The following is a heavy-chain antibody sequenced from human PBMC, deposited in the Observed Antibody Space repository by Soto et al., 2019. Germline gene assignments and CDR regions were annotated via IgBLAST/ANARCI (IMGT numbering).Heavy chain of an antibody. J-gene: IGHJ6*02. CDR1: GFTFSNYA. D-gene: IGHD3-10*01. V-gene: IGHV3-64D*06. CDR2: ISIDGGSA. Sequence: PGGSLRLSCSASGFTFSNYAMHWVRQAPGKGLEYVSAISIDGGSAYYIDSVNGRFTISRDNSKSTMFLLMSSLRPEDAAVYYCAKTRISVRGLMGYFYGMGVWGQGTTVTVSS. CDR3: AKTRISVRGLMGYFYGMGV.